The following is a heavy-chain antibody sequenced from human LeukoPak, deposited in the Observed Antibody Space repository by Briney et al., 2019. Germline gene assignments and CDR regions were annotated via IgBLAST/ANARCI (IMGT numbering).Heavy chain of an antibody. CDR1: GFTFSSYG. CDR2: ISGSGGST. Sequence: PGGSLRLSCAASGFTFSSYGMSLVRQAPGKGLGGVSAISGSGGSTYYADSVKGRFTISRDNSKNTLYLQMNSLRAEDTAVYYCANQEGVLWFGELQYWGQGTLVTVSS. D-gene: IGHD3-10*01. CDR3: ANQEGVLWFGELQY. V-gene: IGHV3-23*01. J-gene: IGHJ4*02.